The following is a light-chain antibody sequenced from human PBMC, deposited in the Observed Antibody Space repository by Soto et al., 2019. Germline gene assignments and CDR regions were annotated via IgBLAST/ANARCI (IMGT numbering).Light chain of an antibody. V-gene: IGLV2-14*03. J-gene: IGLJ1*01. CDR1: SSDIGSYNY. CDR2: DVS. CDR3: SSYTGSSTPYV. Sequence: QSALTQPASVAGSPGQSITLSCTGTSSDIGSYNYVSGYQQHPGKAPKLIIYDVSNRPSGVSNRFSGSKSGNTASLTISGLQAEDEADYYCSSYTGSSTPYVFGAGTKLTVL.